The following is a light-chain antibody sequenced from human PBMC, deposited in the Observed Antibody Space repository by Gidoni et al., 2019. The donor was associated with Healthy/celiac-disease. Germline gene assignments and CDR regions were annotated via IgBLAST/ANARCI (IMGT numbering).Light chain of an antibody. Sequence: DIQLTQSPSFLSASVGDSVTITCQASQDINNYLVWYQQKPGKAPNLLIYAASTLESGVPSRFSGSGSGTKYTLTISSLQPEDFATYYCQQLKNYPLTFGGGTKVEF. CDR3: QQLKNYPLT. CDR1: QDINNY. V-gene: IGKV1-9*01. CDR2: AAS. J-gene: IGKJ4*01.